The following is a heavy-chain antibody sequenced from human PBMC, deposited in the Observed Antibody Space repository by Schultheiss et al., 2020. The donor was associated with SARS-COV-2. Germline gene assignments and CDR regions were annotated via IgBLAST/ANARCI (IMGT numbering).Heavy chain of an antibody. CDR3: ARAGKRRMTDYMDV. J-gene: IGHJ6*03. D-gene: IGHD1-14*01. CDR2: INHSGST. CDR1: GGSISSISYY. Sequence: SETLSLTCTVSGGSISSISYYWGWIRQPPGKGLEWIGEINHSGSTNYNPSLKSRVTISVDTSKKQFSLKLSSVTAADTAMYYCARAGKRRMTDYMDVWGKGTTVTVSS. V-gene: IGHV4-39*07.